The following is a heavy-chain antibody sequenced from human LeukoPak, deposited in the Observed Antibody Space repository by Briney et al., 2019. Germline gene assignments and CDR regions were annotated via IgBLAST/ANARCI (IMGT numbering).Heavy chain of an antibody. V-gene: IGHV1-69*13. CDR1: GGTFSSYA. D-gene: IGHD4-23*01. CDR2: IIPIFGTA. J-gene: IGHJ6*02. CDR3: ARDQIDDYGGKDYYYYGMDV. Sequence: ASVKVSCKASGGTFSSYAISWVRQAPGQGLEWMGGIIPIFGTANYAQKFQGRVTITADESTSTAYMELCSLRSEVTAVYYCARDQIDDYGGKDYYYYGMDVWGQGTTVTVSS.